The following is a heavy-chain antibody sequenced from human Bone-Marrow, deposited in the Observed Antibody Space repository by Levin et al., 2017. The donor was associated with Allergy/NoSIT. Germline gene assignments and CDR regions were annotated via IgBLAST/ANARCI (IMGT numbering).Heavy chain of an antibody. J-gene: IGHJ4*02. CDR2: ISSDGAKT. V-gene: IGHV3-74*01. CDR3: AREYYGLWTGYYYDH. Sequence: GESLKISCTASGFAFSTYWMHWVRQVPGKGLAWVSRISSDGAKTDYADSVRGRFTISRDNAKNTVYLQMARLRAEDTAVYYCAREYYGLWTGYYYDHWGPGSLVTVSS. CDR1: GFAFSTYW. D-gene: IGHD3/OR15-3a*01.